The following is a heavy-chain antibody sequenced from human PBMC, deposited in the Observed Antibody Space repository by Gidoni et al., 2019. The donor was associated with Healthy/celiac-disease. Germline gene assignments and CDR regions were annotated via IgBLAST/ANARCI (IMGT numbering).Heavy chain of an antibody. D-gene: IGHD3-9*01. CDR1: GYTFTSYD. V-gene: IGHV1-8*01. J-gene: IGHJ5*02. Sequence: QVQLVQSGAEVKKPGASVKVSCKASGYTFTSYDINWVRQATGQGLEWMGWMNPNSGNTGYAQKCQGRVTMTRNTSISTAYMELSSLRSEDTAVYYCARCPVLRYFDWVPWWFDPWGQGTLVTVSS. CDR2: MNPNSGNT. CDR3: ARCPVLRYFDWVPWWFDP.